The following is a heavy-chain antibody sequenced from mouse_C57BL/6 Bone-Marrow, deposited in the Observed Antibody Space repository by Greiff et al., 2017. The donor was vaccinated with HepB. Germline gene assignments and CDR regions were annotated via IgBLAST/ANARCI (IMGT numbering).Heavy chain of an antibody. V-gene: IGHV5-9*01. CDR2: ISGGGGNT. D-gene: IGHD1-1*01. J-gene: IGHJ2*01. CDR1: GFTFSSYT. Sequence: EVMLVESGGGLVKPGGSLKLSCAASGFTFSSYTMSWVRQTPEKRLEWVATISGGGGNTYYPDSVKGRFTISRDNAKNTLYLQMSSLRSEDTALYYCARQAPITTVVATDDYFDYWGQGTTLTVSS. CDR3: ARQAPITTVVATDDYFDY.